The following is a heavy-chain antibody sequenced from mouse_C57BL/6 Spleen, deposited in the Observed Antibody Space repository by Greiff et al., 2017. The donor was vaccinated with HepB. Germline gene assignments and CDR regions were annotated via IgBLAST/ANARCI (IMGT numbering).Heavy chain of an antibody. Sequence: EVQRVESGGGLVKPGGSLKLSCAASGFTFSSYTMSWVRQTPEKRLEWVATISGGGGNTYYPDSVKGRFTISRDNAKNTLYLQMGRLRSEDTALYYFAIKDYYGSSSKDYLGQGTSVTVSS. CDR2: ISGGGGNT. V-gene: IGHV5-9*01. CDR3: AIKDYYGSSSKDY. D-gene: IGHD1-1*01. CDR1: GFTFSSYT. J-gene: IGHJ4*01.